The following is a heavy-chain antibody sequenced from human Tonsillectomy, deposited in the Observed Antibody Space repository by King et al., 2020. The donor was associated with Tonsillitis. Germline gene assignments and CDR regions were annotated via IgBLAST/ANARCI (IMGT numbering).Heavy chain of an antibody. CDR3: ARGGGAGDRRGPFDY. Sequence: VQLQESGPGLVKPSETLSLTCTVSGGSISSYYWSWIRQPPGKGLEWIGYIYYSGSTNYNPSLKSRVTISVDTSKNQFSLKLSSVTAADTAVYYCARGGGAGDRRGPFDYWGQGTLVTVSS. V-gene: IGHV4-59*01. D-gene: IGHD1-26*01. J-gene: IGHJ4*02. CDR1: GGSISSYY. CDR2: IYYSGST.